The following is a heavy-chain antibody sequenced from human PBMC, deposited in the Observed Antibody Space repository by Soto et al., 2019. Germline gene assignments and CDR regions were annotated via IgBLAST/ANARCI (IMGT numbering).Heavy chain of an antibody. D-gene: IGHD3-3*01. CDR3: AKRGYYMPHDYLDY. CDR1: GFTFSGYA. CDR2: ISGSGGST. V-gene: IGHV3-23*01. J-gene: IGHJ4*02. Sequence: GGPLRVSCAASGFTFSGYAMSCVRQAPGKGLEWVSAISGSGGSTYYADSVKGRFTISRDNSKNTLYLQMNSLRAEDTAVYYCAKRGYYMPHDYLDYWGQGTLVTVSS.